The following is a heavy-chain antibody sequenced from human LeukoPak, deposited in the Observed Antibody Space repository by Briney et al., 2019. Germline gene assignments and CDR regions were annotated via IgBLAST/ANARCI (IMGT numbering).Heavy chain of an antibody. J-gene: IGHJ3*02. CDR3: ARQTGTTYPAFDI. V-gene: IGHV4-39*01. D-gene: IGHD1-7*01. CDR2: IYYSGST. Sequence: SETLSLTCPVSGGSISSSSYYWGWIRQPPGKGLEWIGSIYYSGSTYYNPSLKSRVTISVDTSKNQFSLKLSSVTAADTAVYYCARQTGTTYPAFDIWGQGTMVTVSS. CDR1: GGSISSSSYY.